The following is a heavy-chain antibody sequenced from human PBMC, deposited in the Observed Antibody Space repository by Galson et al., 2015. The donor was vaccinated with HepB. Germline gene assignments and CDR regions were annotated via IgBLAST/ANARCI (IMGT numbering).Heavy chain of an antibody. CDR2: IKQDESEK. J-gene: IGHJ4*02. CDR3: ARYCLAPLRICDY. CDR1: GFTFSNFW. V-gene: IGHV3-7*01. Sequence: SLRLSCAASGFTFSNFWMGWVRQAPGKGLEWVANIKQDESEKYYVASVKGRFTISRDNAKNSVHLQMNSLRAEDTAVYYCARYCLAPLRICDYWGQGSLVTVSS. D-gene: IGHD2-15*01.